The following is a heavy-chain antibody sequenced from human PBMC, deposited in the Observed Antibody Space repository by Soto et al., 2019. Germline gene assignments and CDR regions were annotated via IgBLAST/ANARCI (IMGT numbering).Heavy chain of an antibody. J-gene: IGHJ6*02. CDR3: ARGSSSYYDYGMDV. CDR2: IYHSGTT. D-gene: IGHD6-6*01. Sequence: PSETLSLTCAVSGNSISSTNWWSWVRQPPGKGLEYIGEIYHSGTTNYNPSLKSRVTISVDKSKNHFSLKLSSVTAADTAVYFSARGSSSYYDYGMDVWGQGTTVTVSS. V-gene: IGHV4-4*02. CDR1: GNSISSTNW.